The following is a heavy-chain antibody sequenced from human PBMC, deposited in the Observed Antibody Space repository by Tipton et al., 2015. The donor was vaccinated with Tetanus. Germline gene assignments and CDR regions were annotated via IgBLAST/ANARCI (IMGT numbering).Heavy chain of an antibody. D-gene: IGHD1-1*01. V-gene: IGHV4-61*08. J-gene: IGHJ4*02. CDR2: VSYSGRT. CDR3: ARANNEFPKKCPFDS. Sequence: TLSLTCTVSGGSVRSGDYSWNWIRQPPGKGLEWLGNVSYSGRTNSNYSLKSRITISQDTSKNQFSLRLTSVTAADTAVYYWARANNEFPKKCPFDSWGQGALVIVSS. CDR1: GGSVRSGDYS.